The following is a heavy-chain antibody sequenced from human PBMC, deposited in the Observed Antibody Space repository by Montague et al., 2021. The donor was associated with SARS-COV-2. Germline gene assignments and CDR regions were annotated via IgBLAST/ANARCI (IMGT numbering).Heavy chain of an antibody. CDR3: AKDATIFWFERGRGTFDN. CDR1: GFTFSSYG. J-gene: IGHJ4*02. D-gene: IGHD3-10*01. CDR2: ISYEGSIQ. V-gene: IGHV3-30*18. Sequence: SLRLPCAASGFTFSSYGMHWVRQAPGQGLEWVAVISYEGSIQYYADSVKGRFAISRDWSKNTLYLQMSSLRPEDTAVYYCAKDATIFWFERGRGTFDNWGRGTPVAVSS.